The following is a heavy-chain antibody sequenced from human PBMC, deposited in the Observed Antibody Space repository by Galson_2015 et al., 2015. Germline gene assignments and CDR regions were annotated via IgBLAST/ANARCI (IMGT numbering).Heavy chain of an antibody. Sequence: SVKVSCKASGYTFTSYYMHWVRQAPGQGLEWMGIINPSGGSTSYAQKFQGRVTMTRDTSTSTVYMELSSLRSEDTAVYYCARDLLRFLEWFSPYGMDVWGQGTTVTVSS. J-gene: IGHJ6*02. CDR3: ARDLLRFLEWFSPYGMDV. CDR1: GYTFTSYY. CDR2: INPSGGST. V-gene: IGHV1-46*01. D-gene: IGHD3-3*01.